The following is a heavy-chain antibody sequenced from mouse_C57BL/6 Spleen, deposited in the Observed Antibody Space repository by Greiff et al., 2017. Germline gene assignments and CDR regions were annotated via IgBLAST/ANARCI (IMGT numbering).Heavy chain of an antibody. CDR1: GFNIKDDY. CDR2: IDPENGDT. Sequence: VQLKQSGAELVRPGASVKLSCTASGFNIKDDYMHWVKQRPEQGLEWIGWIDPENGDTEYASKFQGKATITADTSSNTAYLQLSSLTSEDTAVYYCTNGPWFAYWGQGTLVTVSA. J-gene: IGHJ3*01. V-gene: IGHV14-4*01. CDR3: TNGPWFAY.